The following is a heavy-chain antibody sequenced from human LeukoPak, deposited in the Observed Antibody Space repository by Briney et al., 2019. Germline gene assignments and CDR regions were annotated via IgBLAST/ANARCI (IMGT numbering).Heavy chain of an antibody. CDR1: GYTFTGYY. J-gene: IGHJ4*02. V-gene: IGHV1-2*02. CDR2: IVPDTGGA. CDR3: STEDKYCSGANCGKY. Sequence: GASVKVSCKASGYTFTGYYMHWVRQAPGQGLKWMGYIVPDTGGADYDQRFQGRVTMTRDKSISTVYMELSSLTSDDTAVYYCSTEDKYCSGANCGKYWGQGTLVTVSS. D-gene: IGHD2-15*01.